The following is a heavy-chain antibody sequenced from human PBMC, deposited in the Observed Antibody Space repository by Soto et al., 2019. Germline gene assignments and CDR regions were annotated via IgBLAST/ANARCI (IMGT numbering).Heavy chain of an antibody. Sequence: NPSETLSLTCTVSGGSISRSTYYWGWIRQPPGKGLEWIGSIYYSGSTYYRPSLKSRVTISVDTSKNQFSLKLSSVTAADTAVYYCARQVPAAIRLGRFDPWGQGTLVTVSS. D-gene: IGHD2-2*02. CDR3: ARQVPAAIRLGRFDP. CDR1: GGSISRSTYY. CDR2: IYYSGST. J-gene: IGHJ5*02. V-gene: IGHV4-39*01.